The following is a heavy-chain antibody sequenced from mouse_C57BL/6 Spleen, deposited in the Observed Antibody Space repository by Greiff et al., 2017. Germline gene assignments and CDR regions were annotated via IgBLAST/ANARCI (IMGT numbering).Heavy chain of an antibody. J-gene: IGHJ1*03. Sequence: VQLQQPGAELVKPGASVKLSCKASGYTFTSYWMQWVKQRPGQGLEWIGEIDPSDSYTNYNQKFKGKATLTVDTSSSTAYMQLSSLTSEDSAVYYCARYGNYEYFDVWGTGTTVTVSS. CDR1: GYTFTSYW. CDR2: IDPSDSYT. D-gene: IGHD2-1*01. CDR3: ARYGNYEYFDV. V-gene: IGHV1-50*01.